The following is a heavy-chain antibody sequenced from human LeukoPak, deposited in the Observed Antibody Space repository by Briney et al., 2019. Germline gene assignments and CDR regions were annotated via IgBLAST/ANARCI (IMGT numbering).Heavy chain of an antibody. J-gene: IGHJ5*01. D-gene: IGHD3-22*01. CDR3: ARQAYDSSGYYS. CDR2: IYYSGST. Sequence: SETLSLTCTVSGGSISSYYWSWIRQPPGKGLEWIGYIYYSGSTNYNPSLKSRVTISVDTSKNQFSLKLSSVTAADTAVYYCARQAYDSSGYYSGGQGALVTVSS. V-gene: IGHV4-59*08. CDR1: GGSISSYY.